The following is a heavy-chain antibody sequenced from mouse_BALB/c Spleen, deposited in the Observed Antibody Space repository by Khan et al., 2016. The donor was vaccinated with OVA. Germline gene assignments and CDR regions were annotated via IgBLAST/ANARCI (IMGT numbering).Heavy chain of an antibody. Sequence: EVQLKQSGPGLVKPSQSLSLTCTVTGYSITSDYAWNWIRQFPGNKLEWMGYISSSGSTNYNPALKSRISITRDTSKSQFFLQLNSVTTEDTATYYCARDGSRYNYAMDYWGQGTSVTVSS. V-gene: IGHV3-2*02. CDR3: ARDGSRYNYAMDY. D-gene: IGHD2-3*01. CDR2: ISSSGST. J-gene: IGHJ4*01. CDR1: GYSITSDYA.